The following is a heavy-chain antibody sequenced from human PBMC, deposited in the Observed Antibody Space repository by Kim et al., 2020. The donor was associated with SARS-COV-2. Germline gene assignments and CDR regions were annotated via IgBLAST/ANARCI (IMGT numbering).Heavy chain of an antibody. J-gene: IGHJ4*02. V-gene: IGHV3-30-3*01. D-gene: IGHD6-6*01. CDR3: ARGGAARLRVFGY. CDR2: ISYDGSNK. CDR1: GFTFSSYA. Sequence: GGSLRLSCAASGFTFSSYAMHWVRQAPGKGLEWVAVISYDGSNKYYADSVKGRFTISRDNSKNTLYLQMNSLRAEDTAVYYCARGGAARLRVFGYWGQGTLVTVSS.